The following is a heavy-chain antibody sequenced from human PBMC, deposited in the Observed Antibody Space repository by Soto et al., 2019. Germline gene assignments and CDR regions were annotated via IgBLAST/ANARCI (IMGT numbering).Heavy chain of an antibody. CDR1: GYTFTGYY. CDR3: ARDSGSSGWYPND. D-gene: IGHD6-19*01. V-gene: IGHV1-69*06. J-gene: IGHJ4*02. Sequence: QVQLVQSGAEVKKPGASVKVSCKASGYTFTGYYMHWVRQAPGQGLEWMGGIIPIFGTANYAQKFQGRVTITADKSTSTAYMELSSLRSEDTAVYYCARDSGSSGWYPNDWGQGTLVTVSS. CDR2: IIPIFGTA.